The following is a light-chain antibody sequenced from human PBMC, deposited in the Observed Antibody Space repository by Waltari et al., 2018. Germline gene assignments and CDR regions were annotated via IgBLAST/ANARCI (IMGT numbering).Light chain of an antibody. J-gene: IGKJ2*01. V-gene: IGKV4-1*01. CDR3: QQYYGSPPYT. Sequence: DIVMTQSPDSLAVSLGERATINCKSSQSFLYSSSNMNYLAWYQQKPGQPPKLLIYWASTRESGVPDRFSGSGSGTDFTLTISSLQAEDVAVYYCQQYYGSPPYTFGQGTKLEIK. CDR2: WAS. CDR1: QSFLYSSSNMNY.